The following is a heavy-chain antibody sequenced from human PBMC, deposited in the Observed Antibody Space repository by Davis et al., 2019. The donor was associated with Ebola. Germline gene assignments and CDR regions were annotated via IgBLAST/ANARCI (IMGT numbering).Heavy chain of an antibody. V-gene: IGHV3-74*01. CDR2: ITNDGTTT. CDR1: GFIFSDYW. D-gene: IGHD1-7*01. CDR3: ARDNYISAFYYYYFMDV. J-gene: IGHJ6*02. Sequence: GESLKISCAASGFIFSDYWMNWVRQTPGKGLVWVSRITNDGTTTSYADSVQGRFTSSRDNAKNTLFLQLNSLRVEDTGVYFCARDNYISAFYYYYFMDVWGQGTTVTVSS.